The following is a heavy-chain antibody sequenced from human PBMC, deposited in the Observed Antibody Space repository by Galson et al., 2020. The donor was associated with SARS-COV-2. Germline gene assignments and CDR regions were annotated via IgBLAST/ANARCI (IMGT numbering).Heavy chain of an antibody. Sequence: SVKVSCQASGGTFGNFTVSWVRQAPGQGLEWMGRVIPLLGLSNYAQKFQGRVTITADRSTNTAYMQLTSLRSEDTAVYYCARSKGDYYDRSGYYTLDYAFNIWGQGTMVIVSS. CDR3: ARSKGDYYDRSGYYTLDYAFNI. CDR1: GGTFGNFT. D-gene: IGHD3-22*01. V-gene: IGHV1-69*02. J-gene: IGHJ3*02. CDR2: VIPLLGLS.